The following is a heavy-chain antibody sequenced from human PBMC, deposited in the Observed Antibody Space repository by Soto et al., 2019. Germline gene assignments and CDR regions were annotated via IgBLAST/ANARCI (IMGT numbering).Heavy chain of an antibody. Sequence: GASVKVSCKVSGYTPTELSMHWVRQAPGKGLEWMGGFDPEDGETIYAQKFQGRVTMTEDTSTDTAYMELSSLRSEDTAVYYCATWSAVISPAQDWFDPWGQGTLVTVSS. CDR2: FDPEDGET. D-gene: IGHD3-3*01. CDR1: GYTPTELS. J-gene: IGHJ5*02. V-gene: IGHV1-24*01. CDR3: ATWSAVISPAQDWFDP.